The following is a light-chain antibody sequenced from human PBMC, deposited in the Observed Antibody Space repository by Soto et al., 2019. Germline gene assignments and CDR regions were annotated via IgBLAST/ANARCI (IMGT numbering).Light chain of an antibody. Sequence: QSVLTQPPSASGSPGQSVSISCTGTSSDVDIYNYVSWYQQHPGKAPKLIIYEVTKRPSGVPDRFSGSKSGNTASLTVSGLQTEDEAEYYCSSYAGSNTLVFGTGTKVTVL. J-gene: IGLJ1*01. V-gene: IGLV2-8*01. CDR2: EVT. CDR3: SSYAGSNTLV. CDR1: SSDVDIYNY.